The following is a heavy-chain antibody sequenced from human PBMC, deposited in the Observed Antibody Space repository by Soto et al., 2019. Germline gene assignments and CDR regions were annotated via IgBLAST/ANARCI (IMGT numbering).Heavy chain of an antibody. CDR2: INHSGST. D-gene: IGHD5-12*01. CDR1: GGSISAYY. CDR3: ARGRPPRFRGYDYPPNYFDY. Sequence: SETLSLTCAVYGGSISAYYWCWIRMHPWKKLYWIGEINHSGSTNYNPSLKSRVTISVDTSKNQFSVKLSSVTAADTAVYYCARGRPPRFRGYDYPPNYFDYWGQGTLVTVSS. J-gene: IGHJ4*02. V-gene: IGHV4-34*01.